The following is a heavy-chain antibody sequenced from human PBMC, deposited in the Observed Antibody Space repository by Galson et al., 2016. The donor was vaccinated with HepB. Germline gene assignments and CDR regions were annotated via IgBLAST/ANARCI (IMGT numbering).Heavy chain of an antibody. Sequence: SLRLSCAASGFTSSNYGMSWVRQAPGKGPQWVSVVRASGNGGSTHYADSVKGRFTISSDTSKNTLYLQMNSLRAEDTAVYYCAILGMYYRDTSDYFTEDFWGQGTLVTVSS. V-gene: IGHV3-23*01. CDR1: GFTSSNYG. CDR3: AILGMYYRDTSDYFTEDF. CDR2: VRASGNGGST. J-gene: IGHJ4*02. D-gene: IGHD3-22*01.